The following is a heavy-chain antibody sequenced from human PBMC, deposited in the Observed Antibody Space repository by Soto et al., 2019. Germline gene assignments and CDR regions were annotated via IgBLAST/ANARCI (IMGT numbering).Heavy chain of an antibody. CDR2: ISYDGSNK. CDR1: GFTFSSYA. Sequence: PGGSLRLSCAASGFTFSSYAMHWVRQAPGKGLEWVAVISYDGSNKYYADSVKGRFTISRDNSKNTLYLQMNSLRAEDTAVYYCAKSPAFSSSSSNFSRHQLDYW. V-gene: IGHV3-30-3*02. CDR3: AKSPAFSSSSSNFSRHQLDY. J-gene: IGHJ4*01. D-gene: IGHD2-2*01.